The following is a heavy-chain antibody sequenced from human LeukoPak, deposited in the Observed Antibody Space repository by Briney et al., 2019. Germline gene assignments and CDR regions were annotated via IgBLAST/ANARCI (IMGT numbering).Heavy chain of an antibody. D-gene: IGHD6-19*01. Sequence: PSETLSLTCTVSGCSISSGYYWGWIRQAPGKGLEWIGSIYNSGSTYYNPSLKSRVTISVDTSKNQFSLKLSSVTAADTAVYYCARGRGWLADYYYYYYMDVWGKGTTATISS. V-gene: IGHV4-38-2*02. CDR2: IYNSGST. J-gene: IGHJ6*03. CDR1: GCSISSGYY. CDR3: ARGRGWLADYYYYYYMDV.